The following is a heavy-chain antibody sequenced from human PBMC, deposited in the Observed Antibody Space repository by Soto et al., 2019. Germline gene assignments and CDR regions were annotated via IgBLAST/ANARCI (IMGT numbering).Heavy chain of an antibody. CDR3: ARDLRTRNSIAAAGGFDY. V-gene: IGHV1-2*04. D-gene: IGHD6-13*01. CDR1: GYTFTGYY. Sequence: ASVKVSCKASGYTFTGYYMHWVRQAPGQGLEWMGWINPNSGGTNYAQKFQGWVTMTRDTSISTAYMELSRLRSDDTAVYYCARDLRTRNSIAAAGGFDYWGQGTLVTVYS. J-gene: IGHJ4*02. CDR2: INPNSGGT.